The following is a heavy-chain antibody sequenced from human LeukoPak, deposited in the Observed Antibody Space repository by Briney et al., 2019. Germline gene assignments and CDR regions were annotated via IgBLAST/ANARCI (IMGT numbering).Heavy chain of an antibody. D-gene: IGHD2-15*01. V-gene: IGHV1-18*04. J-gene: IGHJ3*02. CDR3: ARPLTRWLFDGFDI. Sequence: ASVKVSCKASGYTFTDCYMHWVRQAPGQGLECMGWISPYNGNTNYAQKLQGRVTMTTDTSTSTAYMELMSLTSDDTAVYFCARPLTRWLFDGFDIWGQGTMVTVSS. CDR2: ISPYNGNT. CDR1: GYTFTDCY.